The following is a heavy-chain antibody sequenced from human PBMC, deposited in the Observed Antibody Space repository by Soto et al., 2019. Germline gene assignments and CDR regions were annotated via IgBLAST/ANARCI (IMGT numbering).Heavy chain of an antibody. V-gene: IGHV3-30-3*01. Sequence: GVSLRLSCAASGFTFSSYAMHWVRQAPGKGLEWVAVISYESISTVYRDSVRGRFTISRDNSRNTLYLHMNSLTPEDTAVYYCAREAGCSGTNCNVYFDYWGLGTLVTVSS. CDR3: AREAGCSGTNCNVYFDY. CDR1: GFTFSSYA. D-gene: IGHD2-15*01. J-gene: IGHJ4*01. CDR2: ISYESIST.